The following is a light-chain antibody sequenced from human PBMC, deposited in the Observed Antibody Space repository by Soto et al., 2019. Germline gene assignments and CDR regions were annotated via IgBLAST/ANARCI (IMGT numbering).Light chain of an antibody. CDR3: QQYNSAPTT. CDR2: AAS. CDR1: QSISSY. J-gene: IGKJ5*01. Sequence: DIQMTQSPSSLSASVGDRVTITCRASQSISSYLNWYQQKPGKVPKLLIYAASTLQSGVPSRFSGSGSGTDFTLTISSLQPEDVATYYCQQYNSAPTTFGQGTRLEIK. V-gene: IGKV1-27*01.